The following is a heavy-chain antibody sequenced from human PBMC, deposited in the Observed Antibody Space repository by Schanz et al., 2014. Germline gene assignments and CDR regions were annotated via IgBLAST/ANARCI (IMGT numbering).Heavy chain of an antibody. CDR1: GYTFTSYG. D-gene: IGHD3-3*01. CDR2: MNPKTGNT. CDR3: ARALKGKVAIFGVIAAQNYYDMDV. V-gene: IGHV1-8*02. J-gene: IGHJ6*03. Sequence: QVQLVQSGAEVKKPGASVKVSCKASGYTFTSYGISWVRQAPGQGLEWMGWMNPKTGNTDHAQKFQGRVSMTWDTSTSTAYLDLSRLRSEDTGVYYCARALKGKVAIFGVIAAQNYYDMDVWGKGTTGTVS.